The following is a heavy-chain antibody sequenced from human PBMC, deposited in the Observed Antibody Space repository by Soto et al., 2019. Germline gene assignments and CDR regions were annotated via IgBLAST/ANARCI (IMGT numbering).Heavy chain of an antibody. V-gene: IGHV3-48*02. CDR2: ISSSSSTI. CDR3: ARTPGPDYDFWSGYLGWFDP. Sequence: EVQLVESGGGLVQPGGSLRLSCAASGFTFSSYSMNWVRQAPGKGLEWVSYISSSSSTIYYADSVKGRFTISRDNAKNSLYLQMNSLRDEDTAVYYCARTPGPDYDFWSGYLGWFDPWGQGTLVTVSS. J-gene: IGHJ5*02. CDR1: GFTFSSYS. D-gene: IGHD3-3*01.